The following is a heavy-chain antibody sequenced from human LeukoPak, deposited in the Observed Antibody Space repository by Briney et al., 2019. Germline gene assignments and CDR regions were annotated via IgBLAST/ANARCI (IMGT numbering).Heavy chain of an antibody. CDR2: MYYSGST. Sequence: PSETLSLTCTVSGGSISSYYWSWIRQPPGKGLEWIGYMYYSGSTNYNPSTNYNPSLKSRVTISVDTSKNQSSLKLSSVTAADTAVYYCARRLGRKFGERFYYYHYMDVWGKGTTVTISS. J-gene: IGHJ6*03. CDR3: ARRLGRKFGERFYYYHYMDV. V-gene: IGHV4-59*01. CDR1: GGSISSYY. D-gene: IGHD3-10*01.